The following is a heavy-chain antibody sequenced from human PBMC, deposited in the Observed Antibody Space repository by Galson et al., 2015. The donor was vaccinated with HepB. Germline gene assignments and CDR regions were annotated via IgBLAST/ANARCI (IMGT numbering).Heavy chain of an antibody. J-gene: IGHJ6*02. D-gene: IGHD5-24*01. Sequence: SVKVSCKASGYTFTSYDINWVRQATGQGLEWMGWMNPNSGNTGYAQKFQGRVTMTRNTSISTAYMELSSLRSEDTAVYYCASRSASMATKYYYYYGMDVCGQGTTVTASS. CDR2: MNPNSGNT. CDR3: ASRSASMATKYYYYYGMDV. CDR1: GYTFTSYD. V-gene: IGHV1-8*01.